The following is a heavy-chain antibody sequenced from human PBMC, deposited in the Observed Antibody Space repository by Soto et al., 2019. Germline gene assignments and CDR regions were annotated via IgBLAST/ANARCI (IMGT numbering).Heavy chain of an antibody. D-gene: IGHD3-22*01. J-gene: IGHJ4*02. Sequence: QVQLVQSGAEVKKPGSSVKVSCKASGGTFSSYAISWVRQAPVQVLEWMGGLIPIFGTANYAQKFQGRVTITADESTSTAYMELSSLRSEDTAVYYCARDLGNYDGSDYWGQGTLVTVSS. CDR3: ARDLGNYDGSDY. CDR2: LIPIFGTA. V-gene: IGHV1-69*01. CDR1: GGTFSSYA.